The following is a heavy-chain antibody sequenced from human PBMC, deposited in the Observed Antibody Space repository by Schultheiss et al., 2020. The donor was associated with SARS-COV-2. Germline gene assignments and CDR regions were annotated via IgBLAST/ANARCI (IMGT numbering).Heavy chain of an antibody. D-gene: IGHD5-24*01. Sequence: ASVKVSCKASGYTFTSYGISWVRQAPGQGLEWMGWISAYNGNTNYAQKLQGRVTMTTDTSTSTAYMELSRLRSEDTAVYYCAREDLGARWLQSKGFDYWGQGTLVTSPQ. CDR1: GYTFTSYG. CDR3: AREDLGARWLQSKGFDY. V-gene: IGHV1-18*01. J-gene: IGHJ4*02. CDR2: ISAYNGNT.